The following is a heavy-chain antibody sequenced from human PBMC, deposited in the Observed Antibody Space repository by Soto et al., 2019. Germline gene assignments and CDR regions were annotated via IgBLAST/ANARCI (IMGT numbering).Heavy chain of an antibody. CDR1: GFTFSTYY. Sequence: EVQLVESGGGLGQPGGSLRLSCAASGFTFSTYYMHWVRQAPGKGLVWVSRINSDGSRTNYADSVKGRFTTFRDNAKNPLYLHLTCMSAEDTGVYYWATVTTGSYDWFDPWGQGTLVSVYS. CDR3: ATVTTGSYDWFDP. CDR2: INSDGSRT. D-gene: IGHD1-26*01. J-gene: IGHJ5*02. V-gene: IGHV3-74*01.